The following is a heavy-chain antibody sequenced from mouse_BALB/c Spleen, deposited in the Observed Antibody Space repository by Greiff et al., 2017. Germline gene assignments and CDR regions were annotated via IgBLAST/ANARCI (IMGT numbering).Heavy chain of an antibody. D-gene: IGHD5-5*01. J-gene: IGHJ4*01. Sequence: DVMLVESGGGLVKPGGSLKLSCAASGFTFSSYAMSWVRQTPEKRLEWVASISSGGSTYYPDSVKGRFTISRDNARNILYLQMSSLRSEDTAMYYCARGPYLYYAMDYWGQGTSVTVSS. CDR3: ARGPYLYYAMDY. V-gene: IGHV5-6-5*01. CDR2: ISSGGST. CDR1: GFTFSSYA.